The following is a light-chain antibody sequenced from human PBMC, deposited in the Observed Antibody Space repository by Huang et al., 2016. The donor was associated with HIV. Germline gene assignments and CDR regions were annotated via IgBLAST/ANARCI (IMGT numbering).Light chain of an antibody. CDR1: QSISSNY. CDR3: QQYGTSPPWT. Sequence: EIVLTQSPATLSLSPGERATLSCRASQSISSNYLAWYQQKPGQAPRLLIYDTFNRATGIPDRFSGSGSGTDFALTISRLEPEDSAVYYCQQYGTSPPWTFGQGTKAEIK. V-gene: IGKV3-20*01. CDR2: DTF. J-gene: IGKJ1*01.